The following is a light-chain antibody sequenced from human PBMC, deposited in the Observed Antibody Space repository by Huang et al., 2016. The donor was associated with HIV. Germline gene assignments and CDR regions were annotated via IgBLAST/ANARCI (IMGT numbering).Light chain of an antibody. CDR2: SGS. CDR1: QSLLHSNGYTY. J-gene: IGKJ1*01. CDR3: MQALQSPWT. V-gene: IGKV2-28*01. Sequence: DIVMTQSPLSLPVTPGEPASISCRSSQSLLHSNGYTYLDWYLQKPGQSPQLLIYSGSNRAAGVPDRFSGRGSGTDFTLKISRVEAEDVGVYYCMQALQSPWTFGQGTKVEIK.